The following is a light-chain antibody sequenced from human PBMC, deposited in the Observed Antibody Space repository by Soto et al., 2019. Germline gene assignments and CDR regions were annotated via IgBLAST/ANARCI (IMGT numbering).Light chain of an antibody. Sequence: QSALTQPASVSGSPGQSITISCTGTISDVGGHGYVSWYQQHPGKAPKLMIYEVSKRPSGVPDRFSASKSGNTASLTVSGLQGEDEADYYCMSYVGGNSVAFGGGTKVTVL. CDR3: MSYVGGNSVA. V-gene: IGLV2-8*01. CDR1: ISDVGGHGY. J-gene: IGLJ2*01. CDR2: EVS.